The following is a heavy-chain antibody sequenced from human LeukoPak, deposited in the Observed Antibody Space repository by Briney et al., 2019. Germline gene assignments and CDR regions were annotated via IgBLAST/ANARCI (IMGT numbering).Heavy chain of an antibody. J-gene: IGHJ6*02. D-gene: IGHD3-3*01. CDR2: ISWNSGSI. Sequence: PGRSLRLSRAASGFTFNDFAMHWVRQTPGKGLEWVSGISWNSGSIGYAVSVKGRFTISRDNGKNALYLEMNSLRAEDTALYYCVKDGAIFGVPITRGGMDVWGQGTTVTVSS. CDR1: GFTFNDFA. CDR3: VKDGAIFGVPITRGGMDV. V-gene: IGHV3-9*01.